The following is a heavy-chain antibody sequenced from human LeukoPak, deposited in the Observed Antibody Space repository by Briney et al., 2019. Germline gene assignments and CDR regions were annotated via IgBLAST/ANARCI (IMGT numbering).Heavy chain of an antibody. J-gene: IGHJ4*02. Sequence: SQTLSLTCAISGDSVSSNSAAWNWIRQSPSGGLEWLGRTYYRSKWYNDYAVSVKSRITINPDTSKNQFSLQLNSVTPEDTAVYYCVRDQTVLRYRFDYWGQGTLVTVSS. D-gene: IGHD3-9*01. CDR1: GDSVSSNSAA. CDR2: TYYRSKWYN. CDR3: VRDQTVLRYRFDY. V-gene: IGHV6-1*01.